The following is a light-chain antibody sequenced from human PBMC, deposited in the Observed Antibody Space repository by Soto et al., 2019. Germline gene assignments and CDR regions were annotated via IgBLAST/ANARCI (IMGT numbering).Light chain of an antibody. Sequence: QAVVTQPASVSGSPGQSITISCTGTSSDVGSYNLVSWYQQHPGKAPKLMIFEGSKRPSGVSNRFSGSKSGNTASLTISRLQAEDEADYYCCSYASTTLVFGGGTKVTVL. CDR2: EGS. CDR1: SSDVGSYNL. CDR3: CSYASTTLV. J-gene: IGLJ2*01. V-gene: IGLV2-23*01.